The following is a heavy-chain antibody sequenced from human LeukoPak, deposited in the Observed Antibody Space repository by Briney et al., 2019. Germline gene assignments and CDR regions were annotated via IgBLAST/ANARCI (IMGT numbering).Heavy chain of an antibody. V-gene: IGHV3-23*01. D-gene: IGHD2-15*01. CDR3: AKDRGLGYCSGGSCYSGYDFQH. CDR2: ISGSGGST. J-gene: IGHJ1*01. CDR1: GLTFSSYA. Sequence: GGSLRLSCAASGLTFSSYAMSWVRQAPGKGLEWVSAISGSGGSTYYADSVKGRFTISRDNSKNTLYLQMNSLRAEDTAVYYCAKDRGLGYCSGGSCYSGYDFQHWGQGTLVTVSS.